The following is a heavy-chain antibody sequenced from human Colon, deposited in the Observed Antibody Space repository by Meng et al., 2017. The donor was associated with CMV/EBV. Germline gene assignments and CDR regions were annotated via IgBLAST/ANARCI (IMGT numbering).Heavy chain of an antibody. Sequence: YGDSVNSRDYYWTWVRQPPGKSLQWVGYMYSGGTANYNPSLGRRLTISVDTSKNLFSLSLTSVTAVDTATYYCARVNARIPGALRDWGQGVLVTVSS. CDR1: GDSVNSRDYY. D-gene: IGHD4/OR15-4a*01. CDR3: ARVNARIPGALRD. CDR2: MYSGGTA. V-gene: IGHV4-61*03. J-gene: IGHJ4*02.